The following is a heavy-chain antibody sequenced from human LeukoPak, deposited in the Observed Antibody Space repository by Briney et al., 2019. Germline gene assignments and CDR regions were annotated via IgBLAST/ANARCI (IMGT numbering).Heavy chain of an antibody. D-gene: IGHD2-15*01. CDR3: AGSSSDSDY. CDR1: GGSISSYY. CDR2: IYYSGST. J-gene: IGHJ4*02. V-gene: IGHV4-59*01. Sequence: SGTLSLTCTVSGGSISSYYWSWIRQPPGKGLEWIGYIYYSGSTNYNPSLKSRVTISVDTSKNQFSLKLSSVTAADTAVYYCAGSSSDSDYWGQGTLVTVSS.